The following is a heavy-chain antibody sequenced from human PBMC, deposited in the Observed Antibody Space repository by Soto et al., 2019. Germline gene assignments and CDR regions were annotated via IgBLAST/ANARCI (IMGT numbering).Heavy chain of an antibody. Sequence: EVQLVESGGGLVQPGGSLRLSCPAPEFTFNNYWRHWVRQVQGRGLEWVSRINTDGSTTNYADSVMGRFTISRDNADNTVYLQMNSLRAEDTAVYYCARGIYLKYGLDVWGQGATVTVSS. CDR1: EFTFNNYW. CDR2: INTDGSTT. V-gene: IGHV3-74*01. CDR3: ARGIYLKYGLDV. D-gene: IGHD3-16*02. J-gene: IGHJ6*02.